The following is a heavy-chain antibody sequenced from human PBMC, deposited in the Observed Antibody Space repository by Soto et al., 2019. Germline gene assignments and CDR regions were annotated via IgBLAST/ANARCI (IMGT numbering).Heavy chain of an antibody. V-gene: IGHV4-39*01. J-gene: IGHJ6*02. D-gene: IGHD3-3*01. CDR1: GGSISSSSYY. CDR2: IYYSGST. Sequence: SETLSLTCTVSGGSISSSSYYWGWIRQPPGKGLEWIGSIYYSGSTYYNPSLKSRVTISVDTSKNQFSLKLSSVTAADTAVYYCAGLDFWSGYYFDYYYYGMDVWGQGTTVTVSS. CDR3: AGLDFWSGYYFDYYYYGMDV.